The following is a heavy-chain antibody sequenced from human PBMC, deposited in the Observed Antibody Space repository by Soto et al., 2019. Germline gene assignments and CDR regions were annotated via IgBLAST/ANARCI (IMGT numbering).Heavy chain of an antibody. CDR1: GFTFNSYS. D-gene: IGHD1-26*01. CDR3: ARDLVGATI. J-gene: IGHJ4*02. CDR2: ISSSSNYI. Sequence: PGGSLRLSCAASGFTFNSYSMNWVRQAPGKGLEWVSSISSSSNYIYYADSMKGRFTISRDNAKNSLYLQMNSLRAEDTGVNYCARDLVGATIWGQGTLVTVSS. V-gene: IGHV3-21*01.